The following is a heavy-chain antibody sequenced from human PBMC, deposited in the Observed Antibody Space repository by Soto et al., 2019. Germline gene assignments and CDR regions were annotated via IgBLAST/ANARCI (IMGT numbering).Heavy chain of an antibody. CDR1: GFTLSDYY. D-gene: IGHD1-1*01. Sequence: EVRLVESGGGLVQPGASLRVACVASGFTLSDYYMDWVRQAPGEGLEWIASSRSHIKSYRPEYAASVRGRFVVSRDDSTNSFFLQMNSLKIDDTAIHYCAGGGKEHLAQGFIDYWGQGTLVSVSS. J-gene: IGHJ4*02. CDR2: SRSHIKSYRP. CDR3: AGGGKEHLAQGFIDY. V-gene: IGHV3-72*01.